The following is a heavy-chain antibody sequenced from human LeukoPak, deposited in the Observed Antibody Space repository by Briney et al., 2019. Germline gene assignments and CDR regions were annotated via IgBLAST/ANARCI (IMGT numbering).Heavy chain of an antibody. V-gene: IGHV3-21*04. J-gene: IGHJ4*02. CDR1: GFTFSDYT. D-gene: IGHD6-13*01. CDR3: AKAQGGIAAVVNYFDY. CDR2: ISPSSSYM. Sequence: GGSLRLSCAASGFTFSDYTMNWVRQAPGKGLEWVSSISPSSSYMYYADSVKGRFTISRDNAKNSLYLQMNSLKAEDTALYYCAKAQGGIAAVVNYFDYWGQGTLVTVSS.